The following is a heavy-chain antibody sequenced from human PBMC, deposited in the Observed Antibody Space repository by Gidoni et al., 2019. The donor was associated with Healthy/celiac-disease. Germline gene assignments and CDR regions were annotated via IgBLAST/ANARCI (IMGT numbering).Heavy chain of an antibody. CDR1: GFTFSSYG. CDR2: IWYDVINQ. D-gene: IGHD3-22*01. CDR3: ARGRGYYDSSGYFTGIYFDY. V-gene: IGHV3-33*01. Sequence: QVHLVESGGGVVQPGRSLRLSCAASGFTFSSYGMHWVRQAPGKGLEWVAVIWYDVINQYYADSVKGRFTISRDNSKNTLYLQMNSLRAEDTAVYYCARGRGYYDSSGYFTGIYFDYWGQGTLVTVSS. J-gene: IGHJ4*02.